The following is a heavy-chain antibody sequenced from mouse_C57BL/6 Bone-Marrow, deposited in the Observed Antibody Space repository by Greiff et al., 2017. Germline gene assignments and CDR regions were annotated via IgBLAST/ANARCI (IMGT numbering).Heavy chain of an antibody. CDR3: AKFYYGNYVLAMDY. Sequence: EVKLMESGPGLVKPSQSLSLTCSVTGYSITSGYYWNWIRQFPGNKLEWMGYISYDGSNNYNPSLKNRISITRDTSKNQFFLKLNSVTTEDTATYYCAKFYYGNYVLAMDYWGQGTSVTVSS. D-gene: IGHD2-1*01. V-gene: IGHV3-6*01. J-gene: IGHJ4*01. CDR2: ISYDGSN. CDR1: GYSITSGYY.